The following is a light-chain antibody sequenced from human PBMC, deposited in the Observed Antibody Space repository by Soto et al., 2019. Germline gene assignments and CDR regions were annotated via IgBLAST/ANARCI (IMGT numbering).Light chain of an antibody. V-gene: IGKV3-15*01. CDR2: GAS. J-gene: IGKJ4*01. Sequence: RVMTQSPATLSVSPGERVTLSCRASESVKTNLAWYRHKPGQSPRLLISGASTGATGIPPRFSGSGSGTEFNLTINSLQSEDFAVYYCQHYHTWPVTFGGGTKVEIK. CDR3: QHYHTWPVT. CDR1: ESVKTN.